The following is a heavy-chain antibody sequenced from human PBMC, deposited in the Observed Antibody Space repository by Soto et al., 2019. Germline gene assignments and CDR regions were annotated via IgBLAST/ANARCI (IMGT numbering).Heavy chain of an antibody. Sequence: QVELVQSGAEVKKPGSSVKVSCQASEDTFRNYAISWVRQAPGQGLEWMGGIIPIFGTANYAQKFQGRVTITADRAANRGFLKQSSGISEDTAFYCGGSTNYDIIVYYSCPLGLWAGGPLFPAPS. D-gene: IGHD3-22*01. CDR1: EDTFRNYA. V-gene: IGHV1-69*06. J-gene: IGHJ2*01. CDR2: IIPIFGTA. CDR3: GSTNYDIIVYYSCPLGL.